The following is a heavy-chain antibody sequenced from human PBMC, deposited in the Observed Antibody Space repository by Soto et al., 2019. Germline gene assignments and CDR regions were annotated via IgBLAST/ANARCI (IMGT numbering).Heavy chain of an antibody. J-gene: IGHJ4*02. V-gene: IGHV1-18*01. Sequence: ASVKVSCKASGYTFTSYGINWVRQAPGQGLEWMGWISGYNGNTDYVQRLQDRVTTTTDTSTRTAYMELRNLRSDDSAVYYCARTDLKLRGLDYWGQGTLVTVSS. CDR1: GYTFTSYG. CDR3: ARTDLKLRGLDY. D-gene: IGHD1-7*01. CDR2: ISGYNGNT.